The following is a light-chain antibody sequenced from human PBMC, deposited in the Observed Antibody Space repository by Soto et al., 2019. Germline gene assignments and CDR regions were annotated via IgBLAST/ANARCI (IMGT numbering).Light chain of an antibody. Sequence: DIQMTQSPSSASASVGDRVTITCQASQDISNYLNWYQQKPGKAPKLLIYDASNLETGVPSRFSGSGSGTDFTFTISSLQPEDSATYYCQQYDNLPLTFGGGTKVEIK. CDR2: DAS. CDR1: QDISNY. CDR3: QQYDNLPLT. J-gene: IGKJ4*01. V-gene: IGKV1-33*01.